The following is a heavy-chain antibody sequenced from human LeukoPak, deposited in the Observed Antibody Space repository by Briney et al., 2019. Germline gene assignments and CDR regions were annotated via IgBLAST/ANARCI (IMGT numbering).Heavy chain of an antibody. CDR3: AKIYDYIWGSYRYTESFAFDI. D-gene: IGHD3-16*02. J-gene: IGHJ3*02. Sequence: TGGSLRLSCAASGFTFSSYAMSWVRQAPGKGLEWVSAISNSGGSTYYADSVKGRFTISRDNSKNTLYLQMNSLRAEDTAVYYCAKIYDYIWGSYRYTESFAFDIWGQGTMVTVSS. CDR2: ISNSGGST. CDR1: GFTFSSYA. V-gene: IGHV3-23*01.